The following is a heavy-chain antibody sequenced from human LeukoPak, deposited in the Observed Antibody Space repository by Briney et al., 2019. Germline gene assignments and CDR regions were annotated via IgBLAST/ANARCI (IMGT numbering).Heavy chain of an antibody. CDR2: ISAYNGNT. Sequence: ASVKVSYKASGYTFTSYGISWVRQAPGQGLEWMGWISAYNGNTNYAQKLQGRVTMTTDTSTSTAYMELRSLRSDDTAVYYCARVAGTTSVYYYYGMDVWGQGTTVTVSS. CDR1: GYTFTSYG. D-gene: IGHD6-19*01. V-gene: IGHV1-18*01. J-gene: IGHJ6*02. CDR3: ARVAGTTSVYYYYGMDV.